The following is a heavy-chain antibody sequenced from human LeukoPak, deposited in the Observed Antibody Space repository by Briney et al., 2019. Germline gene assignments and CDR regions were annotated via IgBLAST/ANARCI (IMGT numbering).Heavy chain of an antibody. CDR1: GFTFSSYA. D-gene: IGHD2-2*01. CDR3: ARVRGDIVVVPAGLYGMDV. J-gene: IGHJ6*02. V-gene: IGHV3-30-3*01. Sequence: GGSLRLSCAASGFTFSSYAMHWVRQAPGKGPEWVAVISYDGSNKYYADSVKGRFTISRDNSKNTLYLQMNSLRAEDTAVYYCARVRGDIVVVPAGLYGMDVWGQGTTVTASS. CDR2: ISYDGSNK.